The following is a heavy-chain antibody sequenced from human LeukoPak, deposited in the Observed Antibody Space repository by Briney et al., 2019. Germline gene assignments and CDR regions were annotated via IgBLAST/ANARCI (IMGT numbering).Heavy chain of an antibody. V-gene: IGHV3-21*01. CDR2: ISSDSNYI. D-gene: IGHD4-11*01. CDR3: ARGLVPGFLDY. CDR1: GFTFSSYS. Sequence: GGSLRLSCAASGFTFSSYSMNWVRQAPGKGLEWVSSISSDSNYIFYADSVQGRFTISRDNAENSLFLQMNSLRAEDTAVYYCARGLVPGFLDYWGQGTPVTVSS. J-gene: IGHJ4*02.